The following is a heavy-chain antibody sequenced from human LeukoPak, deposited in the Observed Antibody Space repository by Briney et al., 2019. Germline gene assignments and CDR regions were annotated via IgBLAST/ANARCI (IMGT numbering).Heavy chain of an antibody. V-gene: IGHV1-2*02. CDR1: GYTFTGYY. J-gene: IGHJ6*03. Sequence: ASVKVSCKASGYTFTGYYMHWVRQAPGQGLEGMGWINPNSGGTNYAQKFQGRVTMTRDTSISTAYMELSRLRSDDTAVYYCARGVVPAAYYYYYYMDVWGKGTTVTVSS. CDR3: ARGVVPAAYYYYYYMDV. CDR2: INPNSGGT. D-gene: IGHD2-2*01.